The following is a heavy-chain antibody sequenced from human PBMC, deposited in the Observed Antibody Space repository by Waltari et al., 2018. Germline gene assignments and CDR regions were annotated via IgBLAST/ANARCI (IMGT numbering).Heavy chain of an antibody. J-gene: IGHJ6*02. CDR3: AKNHYYGSGSYSRNYYYGMDV. D-gene: IGHD3-10*01. CDR2: ISYDGSNK. V-gene: IGHV3-30*18. CDR1: GFTFSSYG. Sequence: QVQLVESGGGVVQPGRSLRLSCAASGFTFSSYGMHWVRQAPGQGLEWVAVISYDGSNKYYADSVKGRFTISRDNSKNTLYLQMNSLRAEDTAVYYCAKNHYYGSGSYSRNYYYGMDVWGQGTTVTVSS.